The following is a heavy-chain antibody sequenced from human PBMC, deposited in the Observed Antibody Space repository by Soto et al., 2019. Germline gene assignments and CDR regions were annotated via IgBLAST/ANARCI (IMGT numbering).Heavy chain of an antibody. J-gene: IGHJ4*02. CDR3: ARIGATSHFDY. V-gene: IGHV4-34*01. CDR2: INHSGST. Sequence: SETLSLTCAGYGGSFSDCYWSWIRQPPGKGLEWIGEINHSGSTNYNPSLKSRVTMSVDASKDQFSLKLNSVTAADTAVYFCARIGATSHFDYWGQGTLVTVSS. CDR1: GGSFSDCY. D-gene: IGHD5-12*01.